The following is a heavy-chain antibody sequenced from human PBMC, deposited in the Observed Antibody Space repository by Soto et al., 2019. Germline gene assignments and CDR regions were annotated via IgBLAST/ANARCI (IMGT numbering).Heavy chain of an antibody. CDR3: AGEVTLHHTGGLAP. J-gene: IGHJ5*02. D-gene: IGHD5-18*01. Sequence: SETLSLTCTFSGGSISSYYWSLIRQPPGEGLEWIGYVYYSGSTTYNPSLESRVTISVDTSKNQFSLKLNSVTAADTAVYYCAGEVTLHHTGGLAPWGQGTLVPVSS. V-gene: IGHV4-59*01. CDR2: VYYSGST. CDR1: GGSISSYY.